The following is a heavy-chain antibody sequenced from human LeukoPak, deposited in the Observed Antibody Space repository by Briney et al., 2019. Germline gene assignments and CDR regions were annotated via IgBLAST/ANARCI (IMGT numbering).Heavy chain of an antibody. V-gene: IGHV4-39*01. CDR3: ARHNSPYYYDSSGYYPDY. CDR2: IYYSGST. CDR1: GGSISSSSYY. Sequence: PSETLSLTCTVSGGSISSSSYYWGWIRQPPGKGLEWIGSIYYSGSTYYNPSLKSRVTISVDTSKNQFSLKLSSVTAADTAVYYCARHNSPYYYDSSGYYPDYWGQGTLVTVPS. D-gene: IGHD3-22*01. J-gene: IGHJ4*02.